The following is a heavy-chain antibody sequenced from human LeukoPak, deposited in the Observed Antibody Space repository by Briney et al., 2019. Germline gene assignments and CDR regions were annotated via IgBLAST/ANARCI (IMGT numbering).Heavy chain of an antibody. D-gene: IGHD2-2*02. CDR1: GFTFSSYS. CDR3: AKDLVCTSCYTVSGWHWFDP. Sequence: GGSLRLSCAASGFTFSSYSMNWVRQAPGKGLEWVSSISSSSSYIYYADSVKGRFTISRDNSKNTLYLQMNSLRAEDTAVYYCAKDLVCTSCYTVSGWHWFDPWGQGTLVTVSS. CDR2: ISSSSSYI. V-gene: IGHV3-21*01. J-gene: IGHJ5*02.